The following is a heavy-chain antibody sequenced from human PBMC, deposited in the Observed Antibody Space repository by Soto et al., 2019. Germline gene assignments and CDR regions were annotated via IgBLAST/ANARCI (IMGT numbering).Heavy chain of an antibody. CDR3: AGGYCTNGVCSHYYYYMDV. CDR2: IYYSGST. V-gene: IGHV4-59*01. CDR1: GGSISSYY. Sequence: SETLSLTCTVSGGSISSYYWSWIRQPPGKGLEWIGYIYYSGSTNYNPSLKSRVTISVDTSKNQFSLKLSSVTAADTAVYYCAGGYCTNGVCSHYYYYMDVWGKGTTVTVSS. D-gene: IGHD2-8*01. J-gene: IGHJ6*03.